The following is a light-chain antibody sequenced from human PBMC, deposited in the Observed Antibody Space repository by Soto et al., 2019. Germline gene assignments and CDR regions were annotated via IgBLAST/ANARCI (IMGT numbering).Light chain of an antibody. V-gene: IGKV3-15*01. Sequence: DIVMTQSPATLSVSPGERATLSCRASQSVSSNLAWYQQKPGLAPRLLIYGASTRATGIPARFSGSGSGTEFTLTISSLQSEDFAVYYCQQYNNWPPYTFGQGTKLEIK. CDR2: GAS. CDR1: QSVSSN. J-gene: IGKJ2*01. CDR3: QQYNNWPPYT.